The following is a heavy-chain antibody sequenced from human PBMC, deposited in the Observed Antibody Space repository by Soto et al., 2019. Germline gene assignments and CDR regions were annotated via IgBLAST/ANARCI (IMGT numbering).Heavy chain of an antibody. Sequence: QVQLVESGGGVVQPGRSLRLSCAASGFTFSSYGMHWVRQAPGKGLEWVAVISYDGSNKYYADSVKGRFTISRDNSKNTLYLQMNGLRAEDTAVYYCAKLGTYYDFCSGYSKNLYFDSWGQGTLVTVSS. CDR2: ISYDGSNK. CDR1: GFTFSSYG. J-gene: IGHJ4*02. V-gene: IGHV3-30*18. D-gene: IGHD3-3*01. CDR3: AKLGTYYDFCSGYSKNLYFDS.